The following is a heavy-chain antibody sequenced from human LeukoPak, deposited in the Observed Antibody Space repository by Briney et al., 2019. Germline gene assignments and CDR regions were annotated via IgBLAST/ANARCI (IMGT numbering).Heavy chain of an antibody. CDR1: EYTFTGYY. CDR2: INPNSGGT. J-gene: IGHJ4*02. D-gene: IGHD6-6*01. V-gene: IGHV1-2*02. CDR3: ARHIAARPYYFDY. Sequence: ASVKVSCKASEYTFTGYYMHWVRQAPGQGLEWMGWINPNSGGTNYAQKFQGRVTMTRDTSISTAYMELSRLRSDDTAVYYCARHIAARPYYFDYWGQGTLVTVSS.